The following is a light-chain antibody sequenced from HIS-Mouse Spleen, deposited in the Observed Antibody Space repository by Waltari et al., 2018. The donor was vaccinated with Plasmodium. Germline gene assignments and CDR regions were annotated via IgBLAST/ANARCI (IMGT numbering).Light chain of an antibody. V-gene: IGLV3-10*01. CDR2: EDS. Sequence: SYELTQPPSVSLSPGQTARITCSGDALPKKYASWYQQKSGQAPVLVIYEDSKRPSGIPERFSGSSSGTMATLTISGAQVEDEADYYCYSTDSSGNHRVFGGGTKLTVL. CDR1: ALPKKY. J-gene: IGLJ3*02. CDR3: YSTDSSGNHRV.